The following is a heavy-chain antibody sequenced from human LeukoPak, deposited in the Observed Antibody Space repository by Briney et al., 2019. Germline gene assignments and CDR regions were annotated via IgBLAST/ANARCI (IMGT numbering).Heavy chain of an antibody. CDR2: ISWNSGSI. Sequence: PGGSLRLSCAASGFTFDDYAMHWVRQAPGKGLEWVSGISWNSGSIGYADSVKGRFTISRDNAKNSLYLQMNSLRAEDTALYYCAKASGSYYQIADYWGQGTLVTVSS. CDR1: GFTFDDYA. V-gene: IGHV3-9*01. CDR3: AKASGSYYQIADY. D-gene: IGHD3-10*01. J-gene: IGHJ4*02.